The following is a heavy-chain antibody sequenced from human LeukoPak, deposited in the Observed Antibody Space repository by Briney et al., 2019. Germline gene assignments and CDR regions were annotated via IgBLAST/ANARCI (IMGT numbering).Heavy chain of an antibody. CDR3: ARDWYDILTGFYGPDV. Sequence: KPGGSLRLSCAASGFSVSDYYMSWIRQAPGKGLEWVSYISSGGSIIHYADSVKGRFTISRDNAKNSLYLQMNSLRAEDTAVYYCARDWYDILTGFYGPDVWGQGTTVTVSS. D-gene: IGHD3-9*01. CDR2: ISSGGSII. V-gene: IGHV3-11*01. CDR1: GFSVSDYY. J-gene: IGHJ6*02.